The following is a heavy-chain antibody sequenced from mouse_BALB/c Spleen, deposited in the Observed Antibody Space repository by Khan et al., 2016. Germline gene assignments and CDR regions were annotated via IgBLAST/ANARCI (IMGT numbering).Heavy chain of an antibody. J-gene: IGHJ3*01. Sequence: EVQLQESGPGLVKPSQSLSLTCTVTGYSITSDYAWNWIRQFPGNKLEWMGYISYRGSTSYNPALKSRISITRDTSKNQFFLQLNSVTTEDTATYYCAINWDEEDYWGQGTLVTVSA. V-gene: IGHV3-2*02. CDR1: GYSITSDYA. CDR3: AINWDEEDY. D-gene: IGHD4-1*02. CDR2: ISYRGST.